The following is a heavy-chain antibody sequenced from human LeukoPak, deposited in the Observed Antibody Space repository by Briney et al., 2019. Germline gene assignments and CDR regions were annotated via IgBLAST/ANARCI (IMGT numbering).Heavy chain of an antibody. D-gene: IGHD6-25*01. Sequence: PGGSLRLSCAASGFTFSSYAMHWVRQAPGKGLEWVAVISYDGSNKYYADSVKGRFTISRDNSKNTLYLQMNSLRAEDTAVYYCARDLAAPQQSTDYWGQGTLVTVSS. CDR2: ISYDGSNK. V-gene: IGHV3-30-3*01. CDR3: ARDLAAPQQSTDY. CDR1: GFTFSSYA. J-gene: IGHJ4*02.